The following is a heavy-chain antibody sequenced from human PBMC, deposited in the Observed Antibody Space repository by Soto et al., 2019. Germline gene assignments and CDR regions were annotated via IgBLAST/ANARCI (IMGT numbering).Heavy chain of an antibody. CDR1: GGSISSSNW. V-gene: IGHV4-4*02. Sequence: QVHLQESGPGLVKPSGTLSLTCAVSGGSISSSNWWSWVRQPPGKGLEWIGEIYDSGSTNYNPSLKSRVTMSVDKSKTQFSLKLSSVTAADTAVYYCATSPGSAAGDYWGQGTLVTVSS. J-gene: IGHJ4*02. CDR2: IYDSGST. D-gene: IGHD6-13*01. CDR3: ATSPGSAAGDY.